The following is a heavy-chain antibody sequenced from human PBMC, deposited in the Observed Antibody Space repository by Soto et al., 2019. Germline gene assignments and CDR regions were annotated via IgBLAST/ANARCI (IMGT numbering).Heavy chain of an antibody. J-gene: IGHJ5*02. D-gene: IGHD6-6*01. V-gene: IGHV1-8*01. CDR3: ARDQEQLWGWFDP. CDR1: GYTFTSYD. CDR2: MNPNSGNT. Sequence: ASVKVSCKASGYTFTSYDINWVRQATGQGLEWMGWMNPNSGNTGYAQKFQGRVTITADESTSTAYMELSSLRSEDTAVYYCARDQEQLWGWFDPWGQGTLVTVSS.